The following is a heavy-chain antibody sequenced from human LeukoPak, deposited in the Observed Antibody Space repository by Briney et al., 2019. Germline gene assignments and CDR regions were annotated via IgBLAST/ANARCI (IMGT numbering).Heavy chain of an antibody. Sequence: SVKVSCKASGGTFSSYAISWVRQAPGQGLEWMGGIIPIFGTANYAQKFQGRVTVTADESTSTAYMELSSLRSEDTAVYYCARSSPLGYCSSTSCYTLDYWGQGTLVTVSS. CDR1: GGTFSSYA. V-gene: IGHV1-69*13. J-gene: IGHJ4*02. CDR2: IIPIFGTA. D-gene: IGHD2-2*02. CDR3: ARSSPLGYCSSTSCYTLDY.